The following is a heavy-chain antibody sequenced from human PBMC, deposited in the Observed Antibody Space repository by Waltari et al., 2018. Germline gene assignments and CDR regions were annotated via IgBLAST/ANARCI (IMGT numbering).Heavy chain of an antibody. CDR2: FDSEDGET. CDR3: ATEDLENVGGRTYAAFHI. CDR1: GYTLTDIS. Sequence: QVQLVQSGAEVKKPGASVKVSCKVSGYTLTDISIHWVRQAPGKGLEWMGGFDSEDGETNFEQKFQGRFTLTEDTSTETAYLELSSLISEDTAVYYCATEDLENVGGRTYAAFHIWGQGTMVTVSS. J-gene: IGHJ3*02. V-gene: IGHV1-24*01. D-gene: IGHD3-16*01.